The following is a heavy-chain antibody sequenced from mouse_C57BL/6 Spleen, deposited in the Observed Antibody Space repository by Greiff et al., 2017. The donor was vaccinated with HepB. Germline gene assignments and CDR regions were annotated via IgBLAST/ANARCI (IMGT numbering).Heavy chain of an antibody. CDR1: GYTFTSYW. V-gene: IGHV1-50*01. D-gene: IGHD1-1*01. CDR2: IDPSDSYT. Sequence: VQLQQPGAELVKPGASVKLSCKASGYTFTSYWMQWVKQRPGQGLEWIGEIDPSDSYTNYNQKFKGKATLTVDTSSSTAYMQLSSLTSEDSAVYYCARSDYGSSYVRFAYWGQGTLVTVSA. CDR3: ARSDYGSSYVRFAY. J-gene: IGHJ3*01.